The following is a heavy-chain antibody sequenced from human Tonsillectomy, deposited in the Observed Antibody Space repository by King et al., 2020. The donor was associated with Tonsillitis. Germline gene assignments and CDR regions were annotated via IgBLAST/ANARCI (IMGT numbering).Heavy chain of an antibody. V-gene: IGHV3-9*01. D-gene: IGHD6-19*01. CDR1: CFTFDDYA. Sequence: LVESGGGLVQPGRSLRLSCAASCFTFDDYAMHWVRQAPGKGLEWVSSVSWNSGHMDYADSVKGRFTISRDNANNSLYLQMNSLRAEDTALYYCAKDGWAGTEAFIDHWGQGTLVTVSS. CDR2: VSWNSGHM. CDR3: AKDGWAGTEAFIDH. J-gene: IGHJ4*02.